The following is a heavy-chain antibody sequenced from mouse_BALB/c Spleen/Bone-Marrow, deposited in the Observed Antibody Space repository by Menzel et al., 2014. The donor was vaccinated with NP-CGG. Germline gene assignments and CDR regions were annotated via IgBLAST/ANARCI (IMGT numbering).Heavy chain of an antibody. J-gene: IGHJ3*01. Sequence: QVQLQQSGSVLVRPGASVKLSCKASGYTFTSSWMHWAKHWPGQGLEWIGEIHPNSGNTNYNEKFKGKATLTVDTSSSTAYVDLSSLTSEDSAVYYCATGFAYWGQGTLVTVSA. V-gene: IGHV1S130*01. CDR3: ATGFAY. CDR2: IHPNSGNT. CDR1: GYTFTSSW.